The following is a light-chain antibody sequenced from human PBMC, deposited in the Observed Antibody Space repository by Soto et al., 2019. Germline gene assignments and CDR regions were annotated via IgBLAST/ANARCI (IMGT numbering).Light chain of an antibody. J-gene: IGKJ5*01. CDR2: AAS. Sequence: DIQMTQSPSSVSASIGDRVNITCRASQDISTWLAWYQQKPGKAPKLLIYAASSLQTGVPSRFSGSGSGTEFTLTITSLQPEDFATYFCQPANNLPLTFGQGTRLDIK. CDR3: QPANNLPLT. V-gene: IGKV1-12*01. CDR1: QDISTW.